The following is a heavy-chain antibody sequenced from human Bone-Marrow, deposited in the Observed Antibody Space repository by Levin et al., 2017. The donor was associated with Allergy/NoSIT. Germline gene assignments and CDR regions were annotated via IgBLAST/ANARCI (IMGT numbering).Heavy chain of an antibody. J-gene: IGHJ3*02. V-gene: IGHV3-53*01. CDR3: ARGGWYGDYFAGDAFDI. CDR2: IYSGGST. CDR1: GFTVSSNY. D-gene: IGHD4-17*01. Sequence: GGSLRLSCAASGFTVSSNYMSWVRQAPGKGLEWVSVIYSGGSTYYADSVKGRFTISRDNSKNTLYLQMNGLRAEDTAVYYCARGGWYGDYFAGDAFDIWGQGTMVTVSS.